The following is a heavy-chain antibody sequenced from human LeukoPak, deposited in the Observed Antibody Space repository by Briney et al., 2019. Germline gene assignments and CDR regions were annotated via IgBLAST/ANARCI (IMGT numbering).Heavy chain of an antibody. V-gene: IGHV4-59*01. CDR2: IYYSGST. CDR1: GGSISSYY. D-gene: IGHD3-22*01. J-gene: IGHJ3*02. Sequence: PSETLSLTCTVSGGSISSYYWSWIRQPPGKGLEWIGYIYYSGSTNYNPSLKSRVTISVDTSKNQFSLKLSPVTAADTAVYYCARALVNSSGYNAFDIWGQGTMVTVSS. CDR3: ARALVNSSGYNAFDI.